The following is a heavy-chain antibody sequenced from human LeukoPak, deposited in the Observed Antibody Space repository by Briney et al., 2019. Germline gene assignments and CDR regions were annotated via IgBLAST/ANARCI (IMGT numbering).Heavy chain of an antibody. D-gene: IGHD6-19*01. CDR3: ARGITGYDSGWYGRGDTFDY. V-gene: IGHV1-69*05. CDR2: IIPIFGTA. J-gene: IGHJ4*02. CDR1: GGTFSSYA. Sequence: ASVKVSCKASGGTFSSYAISWVRQAPGQGLEWMGGIIPIFGTANYAQKLQGRVTMTTDTSTSTVYMELRSLRSDDTAVYYCARGITGYDSGWYGRGDTFDYWGQGTLVTVPS.